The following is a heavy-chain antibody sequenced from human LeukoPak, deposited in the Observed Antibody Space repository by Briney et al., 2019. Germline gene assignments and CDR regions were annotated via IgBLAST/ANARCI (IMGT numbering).Heavy chain of an antibody. CDR3: ARVPQGDYYYYYMDV. CDR2: ISGSGGST. V-gene: IGHV3-23*01. D-gene: IGHD1-26*01. Sequence: AGGSLRLSCAASGFTFSIYAMSWVRQAPGKGLEWVSAISGSGGSTYYADSVKRRFTISRDNAKNSLYLQMNSLRAEDTAVYYCARVPQGDYYYYYMDVWGKGTTVTISS. J-gene: IGHJ6*03. CDR1: GFTFSIYA.